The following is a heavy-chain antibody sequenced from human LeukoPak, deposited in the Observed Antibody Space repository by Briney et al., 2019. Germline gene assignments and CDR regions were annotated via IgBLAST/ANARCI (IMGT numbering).Heavy chain of an antibody. J-gene: IGHJ4*02. Sequence: GGSLRLSCAASGFTFSSYGMHWVRQAPGKGLEWVAFIRYDGSNKYYADSVKGRFTISRDNSKNTLYLQMNSLRAEDTAVYYCAKARYYYDSSGYYGWGQGTLVTVSS. D-gene: IGHD3-22*01. CDR2: IRYDGSNK. V-gene: IGHV3-30*02. CDR3: AKARYYYDSSGYYG. CDR1: GFTFSSYG.